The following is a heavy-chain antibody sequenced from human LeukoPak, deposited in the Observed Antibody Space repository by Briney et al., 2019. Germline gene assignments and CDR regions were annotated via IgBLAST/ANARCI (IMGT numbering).Heavy chain of an antibody. D-gene: IGHD4-17*01. CDR2: IYHSGST. Sequence: PSETLSLTCTVSGGSISSSSYYWGWIRQPPGKGLEWIGSIYHSGSTYYNPSLKSRVTISVDTSKNQFSLKLSSVTAADTAVYYCARDHHGDYSDDAFDIWGQGTMVTVSS. V-gene: IGHV4-39*07. J-gene: IGHJ3*02. CDR3: ARDHHGDYSDDAFDI. CDR1: GGSISSSSYY.